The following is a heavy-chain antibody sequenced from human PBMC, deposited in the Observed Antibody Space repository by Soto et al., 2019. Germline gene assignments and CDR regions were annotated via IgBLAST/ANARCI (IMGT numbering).Heavy chain of an antibody. CDR1: GGSFSGYY. V-gene: IGHV4-34*01. J-gene: IGHJ4*02. CDR3: ARAYYCSDGSCNLRY. Sequence: QVQLQQWGAGLLKPSETLSLTCAVYGGSFSGYYWSWIRQPPGKGLEWIGEINHSGSTNYNPSLKSRVTISVDTSKNQFSLKLSSVTAADTAVYYCARAYYCSDGSCNLRYWGQGTLVTVSS. CDR2: INHSGST. D-gene: IGHD2-15*01.